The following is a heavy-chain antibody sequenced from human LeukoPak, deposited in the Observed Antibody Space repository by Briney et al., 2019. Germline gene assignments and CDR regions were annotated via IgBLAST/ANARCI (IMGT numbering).Heavy chain of an antibody. Sequence: SETLSLTCAVYGGSFSGYYWIWIRQTPGKGLEWIGEINHRGITNYNPSLKSRVTISVDTSKNQFSLRLTSVTAADTAVYYCARGLIGTVDYWGQGTLVTVSS. CDR2: INHRGIT. CDR3: ARGLIGTVDY. J-gene: IGHJ4*02. V-gene: IGHV4-34*01. CDR1: GGSFSGYY. D-gene: IGHD1-1*01.